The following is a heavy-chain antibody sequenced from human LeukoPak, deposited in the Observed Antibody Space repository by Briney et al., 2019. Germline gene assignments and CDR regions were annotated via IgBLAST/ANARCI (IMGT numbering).Heavy chain of an antibody. V-gene: IGHV3-7*03. D-gene: IGHD3-10*01. J-gene: IGHJ4*02. CDR3: ARSVRVDYYGQMYYFDY. CDR1: GFTFRNNW. Sequence: PGGSLRLSCAASGFTFRNNWMSWVRQAPGKGLEWVANIKQDGSDKNYVDSVKGRFTISRDNAKNSLYLQMNSLRAEDTALYYCARSVRVDYYGQMYYFDYWGQGTLVTVSS. CDR2: IKQDGSDK.